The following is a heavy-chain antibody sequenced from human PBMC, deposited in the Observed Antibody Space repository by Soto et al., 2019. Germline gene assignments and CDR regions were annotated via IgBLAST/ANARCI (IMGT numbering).Heavy chain of an antibody. D-gene: IGHD6-6*01. CDR2: IIPIFGTA. V-gene: IGHV1-69*13. J-gene: IGHJ4*02. CDR1: GGTFSSYA. CDR3: ARSAVSIAARWFDY. Sequence: SVKVSCKASGGTFSSYAISWVRQAPGQGLEWMGGIIPIFGTANYAQKFQGRVTITADESTSTAYMELSSLRSEDTAVYYCARSAVSIAARWFDYWGQGTLVTVSS.